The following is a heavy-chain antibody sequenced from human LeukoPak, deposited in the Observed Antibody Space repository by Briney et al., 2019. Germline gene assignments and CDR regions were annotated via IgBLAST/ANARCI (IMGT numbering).Heavy chain of an antibody. Sequence: GGSLRLSCAASGFTVSGNYMSWVRQAPGKGLEYVSAISSNGGSTYYADSVKGRFTISRDNSKNTLYLQMSSLRAEDTAVYYCVKALIDYWGQGTLVTVSS. V-gene: IGHV3-64D*09. D-gene: IGHD3-22*01. CDR3: VKALIDY. J-gene: IGHJ4*02. CDR1: GFTVSGNY. CDR2: ISSNGGST.